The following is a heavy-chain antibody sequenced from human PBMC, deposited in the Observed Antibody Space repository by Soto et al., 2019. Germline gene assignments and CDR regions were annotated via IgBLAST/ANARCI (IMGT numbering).Heavy chain of an antibody. J-gene: IGHJ3*02. CDR3: ARPRELLGPDAFDI. D-gene: IGHD1-26*01. CDR1: GGSISSGGYY. Sequence: SETLSLTCTVSGGSISSGGYYWSWIRQHPGKGLEWIGYIYYSGSTYYNPSLKSRVTISVDTSKNQFSLKLSSVTAADTAVYYCARPRELLGPDAFDIWGQGTMVTVSS. V-gene: IGHV4-31*03. CDR2: IYYSGST.